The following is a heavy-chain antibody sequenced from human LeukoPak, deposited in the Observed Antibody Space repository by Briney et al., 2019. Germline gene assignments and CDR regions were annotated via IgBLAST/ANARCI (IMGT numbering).Heavy chain of an antibody. CDR3: ARRLRQNLFDP. J-gene: IGHJ5*02. V-gene: IGHV4-59*08. D-gene: IGHD4-17*01. CDR1: GVSISSDY. CDR2: IYYSWSS. Sequence: PSETLSLTCTVSGVSISSDYWSWIRLPPGKGLEWIGYIYYSWSSNYNPSLKSRVTMSVDTSKNHFSLKLTSVTAADTAVYYCARRLRQNLFDPWGQGTLVTVSS.